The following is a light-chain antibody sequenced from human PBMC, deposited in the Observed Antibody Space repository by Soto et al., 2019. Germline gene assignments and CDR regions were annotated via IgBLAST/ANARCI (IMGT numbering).Light chain of an antibody. CDR2: AVS. J-gene: IGLJ1*01. CDR3: SSFTRNIPYV. Sequence: QSVLTQPASVSGSPGQSITISCTGTSSDPGDYNFVSWYQQHPGKAPQLIIYAVSHRPSGVSNRFSGSKSGYTASLTISGLQAEDEADYYCSSFTRNIPYVFGTGTKLTVL. CDR1: SSDPGDYNF. V-gene: IGLV2-14*01.